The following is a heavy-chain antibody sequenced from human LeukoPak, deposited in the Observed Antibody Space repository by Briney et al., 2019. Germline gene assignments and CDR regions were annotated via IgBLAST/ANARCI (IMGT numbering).Heavy chain of an antibody. Sequence: GGSLRLSCAASGFTFSSYAMSWVHQAPGKGLEWVSSITSSGGTTWYAGSVKGQLTISRDNSKNTLYLQLNSLRAEDTAVYYCARDRPNYYDTSGHYYRRDGDYWGQGTLVTVSS. D-gene: IGHD3-22*01. J-gene: IGHJ4*02. CDR2: ITSSGGTT. V-gene: IGHV3-23*01. CDR3: ARDRPNYYDTSGHYYRRDGDY. CDR1: GFTFSSYA.